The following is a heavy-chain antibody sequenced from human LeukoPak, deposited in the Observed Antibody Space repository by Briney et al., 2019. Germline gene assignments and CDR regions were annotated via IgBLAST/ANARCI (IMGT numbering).Heavy chain of an antibody. D-gene: IGHD5-12*01. CDR1: GGSSSGYY. J-gene: IGHJ5*02. Sequence: SETLSLTCAVYGGSSSGYYWSWIRQPPGKGLEWIGEINHSGSTNYNPSLKSRVTISVDTSKNQFSLKLSSVTAADTAVYYCARGLMGLRRGWFDPWGQGTLVTVSS. CDR2: INHSGST. CDR3: ARGLMGLRRGWFDP. V-gene: IGHV4-34*01.